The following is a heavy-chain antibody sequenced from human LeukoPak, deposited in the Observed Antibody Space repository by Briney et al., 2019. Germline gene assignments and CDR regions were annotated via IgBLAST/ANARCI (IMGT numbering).Heavy chain of an antibody. CDR2: INPSGGTT. V-gene: IGHV1-46*01. CDR3: ARDNAVGATIKGAYWYFDL. CDR1: GYTFINYY. J-gene: IGHJ2*01. D-gene: IGHD1-26*01. Sequence: ASVKVSCKASGYTFINYYIHWVRQAPGQGLEWMGIINPSGGTTSYAQKFQDRVTMTRDMSTGTVYMELSSLRSEDTAVYYCARDNAVGATIKGAYWYFDLWGRGTPVTVSS.